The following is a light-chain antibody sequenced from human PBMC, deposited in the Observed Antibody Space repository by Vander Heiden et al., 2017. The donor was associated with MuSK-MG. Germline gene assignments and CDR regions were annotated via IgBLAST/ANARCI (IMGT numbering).Light chain of an antibody. CDR1: QSISSY. CDR2: AAS. V-gene: IGKV1-39*01. J-gene: IGKJ3*01. CDR3: QQSESTPYT. Sequence: DIQMTQSPSSLSASVGDRVTITCRASQSISSYLNWYQQKPGKAPKLLIYAASSLQSGVPSRFSGSGSGTDFTLTISRLQPEDFATYDCQQSESTPYTFGHGTKVDIK.